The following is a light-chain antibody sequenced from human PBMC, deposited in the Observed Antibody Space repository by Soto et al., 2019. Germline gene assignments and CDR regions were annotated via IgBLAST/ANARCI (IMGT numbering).Light chain of an antibody. CDR1: QSVRSW. CDR3: QQYDTYPLT. J-gene: IGKJ4*01. Sequence: DIQMTQSPATLSASVGDRVTITCRASQSVRSWLAWYQQKPGTAPKLLMFDASRLENEVPSRFSGSGSGTEFTLTISSLQPDDFATYYCQQYDTYPLTFGGGTKVDIK. V-gene: IGKV1-5*01. CDR2: DAS.